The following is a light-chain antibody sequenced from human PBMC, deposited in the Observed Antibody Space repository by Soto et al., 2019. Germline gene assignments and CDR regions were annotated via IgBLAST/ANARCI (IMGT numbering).Light chain of an antibody. V-gene: IGKV3-20*01. CDR1: QTASSSH. CDR3: QQYGRSPYT. Sequence: ETVMTQSPATLSVSPGERATLSCRASQTASSSHLAWYQQKPGQAPRLLIYDASSRATGISDRFSGSGSGTDFTLTISRLESEDFAVYYCQQYGRSPYTFGQGTKVDI. CDR2: DAS. J-gene: IGKJ2*01.